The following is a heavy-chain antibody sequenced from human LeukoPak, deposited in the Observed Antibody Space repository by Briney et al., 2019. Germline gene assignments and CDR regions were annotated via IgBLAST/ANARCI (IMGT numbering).Heavy chain of an antibody. CDR3: ARGSAVAGPDY. J-gene: IGHJ4*02. V-gene: IGHV1-8*03. CDR2: INPNSGNT. CDR1: GYTFTNYD. D-gene: IGHD6-19*01. Sequence: ASVTVSCQASGYTFTNYDINWVRQATGQGLEWMGWINPNSGNTGYAQKFQGRVTITADESTSTAYMELSSLRSEDTAVYYCARGSAVAGPDYWGQGTLVTVSS.